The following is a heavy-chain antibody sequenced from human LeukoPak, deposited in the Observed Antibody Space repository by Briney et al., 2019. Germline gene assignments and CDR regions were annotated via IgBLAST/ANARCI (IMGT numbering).Heavy chain of an antibody. D-gene: IGHD6-19*01. Sequence: SETLSLTCTVSGGSISSGDYYWSWIRQPPGKGLEWIGYIYYSGSTYYNPSLKSRVTISVDTSKNQFSLKLSSVTAADTAEYYCARAGSLRQWLVRADYFQHWCQGTLVTVSS. CDR3: ARAGSLRQWLVRADYFQH. CDR1: GGSISSGDYY. J-gene: IGHJ1*01. CDR2: IYYSGST. V-gene: IGHV4-30-4*08.